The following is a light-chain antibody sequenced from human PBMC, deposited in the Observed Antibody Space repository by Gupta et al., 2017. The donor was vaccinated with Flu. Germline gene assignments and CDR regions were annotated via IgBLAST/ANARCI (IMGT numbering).Light chain of an antibody. CDR1: SSNIENNV. CDR2: RND. Sequence: RVTISCSGSSSNIENNVVYWYQQLPGTAPKLLIYRNDQRPSRVPERFSGSKSGTSASLAISGLRSEDEADYHCAAWDDSLSGVVFGGGTKLTVL. CDR3: AAWDDSLSGVV. V-gene: IGLV1-47*01. J-gene: IGLJ3*02.